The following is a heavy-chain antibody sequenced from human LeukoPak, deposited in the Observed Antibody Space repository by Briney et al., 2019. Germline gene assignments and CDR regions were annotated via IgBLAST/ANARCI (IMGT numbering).Heavy chain of an antibody. CDR1: GFTFSSYA. CDR3: AKESYYNPPVGGRFDY. CDR2: ISGSGGST. V-gene: IGHV3-23*01. J-gene: IGHJ4*02. Sequence: GGSLRLSCAASGFTFSSYAMSWVRQAPGKGLEWVSAISGSGGSTYYADSVKGRFTISRDNSKNTLYLQMNSLRAEDTAVYYCAKESYYNPPVGGRFDYWGQGTLVTVSS. D-gene: IGHD3-10*01.